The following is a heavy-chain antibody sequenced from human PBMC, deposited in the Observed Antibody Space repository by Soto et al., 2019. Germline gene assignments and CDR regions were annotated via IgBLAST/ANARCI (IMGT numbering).Heavy chain of an antibody. CDR2: VSGYNGNT. CDR1: GYTFTNYG. J-gene: IGHJ4*02. Sequence: QVQLVQSGAEVKKPGASVRVACKASGYTFTNYGISWVRQAPGQGLEWMGWVSGYNGNTNYAQKLRGRVTMTTDTSSSTAYMELRTLRSDDTAVYYCARDEGSHGFDSWGQGTLVTVSS. V-gene: IGHV1-18*04. CDR3: ARDEGSHGFDS. D-gene: IGHD6-19*01.